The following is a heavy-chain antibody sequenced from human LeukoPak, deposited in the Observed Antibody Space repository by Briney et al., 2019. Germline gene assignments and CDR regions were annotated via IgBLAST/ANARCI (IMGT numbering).Heavy chain of an antibody. CDR3: ARDGYGNSGTLDY. D-gene: IGHD1-26*01. CDR2: IWYDGSNK. Sequence: GRSLRLSCAASGFTFSSYGMHWVRQAPGKGLEWVAVIWYDGSNKYYADSVKGRFTISRDNSKNTLYLQMNSLRAEDTAVYYCARDGYGNSGTLDYWGQGTLVTVSS. V-gene: IGHV3-33*01. J-gene: IGHJ4*02. CDR1: GFTFSSYG.